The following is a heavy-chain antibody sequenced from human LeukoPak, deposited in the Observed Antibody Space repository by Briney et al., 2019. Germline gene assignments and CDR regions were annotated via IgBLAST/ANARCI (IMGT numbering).Heavy chain of an antibody. CDR3: ARLYSSSWNFDY. CDR2: IVSSGSTI. J-gene: IGHJ4*02. Sequence: GGSLRLSCAASGFTFSDFYMSWIRQAPGKGLEWVSYIVSSGSTIYYADSVKGRFTISRDNAKNSLYLQMNSLRAEDTAVYYCARLYSSSWNFDYWGQGTLVTVSS. V-gene: IGHV3-11*01. D-gene: IGHD6-13*01. CDR1: GFTFSDFY.